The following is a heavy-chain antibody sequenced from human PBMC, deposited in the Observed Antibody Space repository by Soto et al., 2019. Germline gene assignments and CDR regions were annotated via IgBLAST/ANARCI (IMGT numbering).Heavy chain of an antibody. CDR1: GFTFSSYS. Sequence: PGGSLRLSCAASGFTFSSYSMNWVRQAPGKGLEWVSSISSSSSYIYYADSVKGRFTISRDNAKNSLYLQMNSLRAEDTAVYYCARDPEKNNIVVVPAVVDIWGQGTMVTVSS. CDR3: ARDPEKNNIVVVPAVVDI. V-gene: IGHV3-21*01. D-gene: IGHD2-2*01. CDR2: ISSSSSYI. J-gene: IGHJ3*02.